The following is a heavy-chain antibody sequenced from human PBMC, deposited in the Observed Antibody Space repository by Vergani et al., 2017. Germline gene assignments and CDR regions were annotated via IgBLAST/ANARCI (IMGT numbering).Heavy chain of an antibody. CDR2: INTNTGNP. Sequence: QVQLVQSGAEVKKPGASVKVSCKASGYTFTSYYMHWVRQAPGQGLEWMGWINTNTGNPTYAQGFTGRFVFSLDTSVSTAYLQISSLKAEDTAVYYCARSSTYYDILTGPAYYFDYWGQGTLVTVSS. D-gene: IGHD3-9*01. J-gene: IGHJ4*02. CDR3: ARSSTYYDILTGPAYYFDY. V-gene: IGHV7-4-1*02. CDR1: GYTFTSYY.